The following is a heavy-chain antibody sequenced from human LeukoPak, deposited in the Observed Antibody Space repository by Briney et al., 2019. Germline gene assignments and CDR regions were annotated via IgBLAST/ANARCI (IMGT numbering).Heavy chain of an antibody. CDR2: TRTKAKDYTT. CDR1: GFTLSDHY. Sequence: GGSLRLSCAPSGFTLSDHYMDWVRQAPGKGLEWVARTRTKAKDYTTEYAASVKGRFTASRDESMHSLYLQMNSLKTEDTAVYYCARGPTVTFNYHYGMDVWGQGTTVTVSS. J-gene: IGHJ6*02. V-gene: IGHV3-72*01. CDR3: ARGPTVTFNYHYGMDV. D-gene: IGHD4-17*01.